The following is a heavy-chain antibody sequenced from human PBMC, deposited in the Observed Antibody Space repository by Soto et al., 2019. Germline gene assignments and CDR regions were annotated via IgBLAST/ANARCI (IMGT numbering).Heavy chain of an antibody. V-gene: IGHV1-2*02. J-gene: IGHJ4*02. CDR1: GYTLNDNY. Sequence: ASVKVSCKASGYTLNDNYIQWVRQARGQGREWMGGINPKSGGTNYAQKFQGRVTMTRDTSITTAYMEMSGLTPDDTAVYYCVRVPYYVFGSSYYHFSDYWGQGXLVTVSS. D-gene: IGHD3-3*01. CDR2: INPKSGGT. CDR3: VRVPYYVFGSSYYHFSDY.